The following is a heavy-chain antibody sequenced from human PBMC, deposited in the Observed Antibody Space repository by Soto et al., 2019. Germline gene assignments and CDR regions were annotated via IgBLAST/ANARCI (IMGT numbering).Heavy chain of an antibody. CDR1: GGSISSYY. CDR2: IYTSGSA. V-gene: IGHV4-4*07. Sequence: SETLSLTCTVSGGSISSYYWSWIRQPAGKGLEWIGRIYTSGSANYNPSLKSRVTMSVDTSKNQFSLKLSSVTAADTAVYYCVRDLRGAARRKDAFDIWGQGTLVTVSS. D-gene: IGHD3-10*01. J-gene: IGHJ4*02. CDR3: VRDLRGAARRKDAFDI.